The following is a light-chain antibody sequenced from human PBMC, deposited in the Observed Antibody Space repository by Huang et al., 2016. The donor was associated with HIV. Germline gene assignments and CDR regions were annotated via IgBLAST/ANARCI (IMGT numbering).Light chain of an antibody. CDR3: QQRNNWPLT. CDR1: QSIGSY. V-gene: IGKV3-11*01. Sequence: EIVLTQSPATLSLSPGERATLSCWASQSIGSYLAWYQHKPGQAPRLLIFDPSKRATGVPARFSGSGSGTDFFLTISNLEPEDFALYYCQQRNNWPLTFGGGTKVEI. J-gene: IGKJ4*01. CDR2: DPS.